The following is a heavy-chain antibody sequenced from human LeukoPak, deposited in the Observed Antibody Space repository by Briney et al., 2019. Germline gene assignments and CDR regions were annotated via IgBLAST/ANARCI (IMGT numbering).Heavy chain of an antibody. CDR1: GFTFSSYS. CDR2: ISSSSSYI. D-gene: IGHD6-13*01. V-gene: IGHV3-21*01. CDR3: ARDPDSSSWYVVYYYYYGMDV. J-gene: IGHJ6*02. Sequence: PGGSLRLSCAASGFTFSSYSMNWVRQAPGKGLEWVSSISSSSSYIYYADSVKGRFTISRDNAKNSLYLQMNSLRAEDTAVYYCARDPDSSSWYVVYYYYYGMDVWGQGTTVTVSS.